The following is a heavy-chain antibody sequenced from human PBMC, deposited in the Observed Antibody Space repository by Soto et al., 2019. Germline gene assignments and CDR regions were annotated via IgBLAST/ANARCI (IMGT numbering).Heavy chain of an antibody. CDR1: GGSFSGYY. V-gene: IGHV4-34*01. J-gene: IGHJ6*02. CDR3: ARVRVTVTTLLSHYYYYYGMDV. Sequence: TLSLTCAVYGGSFSGYYWSWIRQPPGKGLEWIGEINHSGSTNYNPSLKSRVTISVDTSKNQFSLKLSSVTAADTAVYYCARVRVTVTTLLSHYYYYYGMDVWGQGTTVTVSS. CDR2: INHSGST. D-gene: IGHD4-4*01.